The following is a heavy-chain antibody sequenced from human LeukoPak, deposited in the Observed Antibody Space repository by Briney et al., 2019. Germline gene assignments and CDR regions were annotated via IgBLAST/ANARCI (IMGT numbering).Heavy chain of an antibody. CDR2: IYYSGST. V-gene: IGHV4-39*01. CDR3: ARGVYSSSSDYFDY. J-gene: IGHJ4*02. CDR1: GGSISSSSYY. Sequence: SETLSLTCTVSGGSISSSSYYWGWIRQPPGTGLEWIGSIYYSGSTYYNPSLKSRVTISVDTSKNQFSLKLSSVTAADTAVYYCARGVYSSSSDYFDYWGQGTLVTVSS. D-gene: IGHD6-6*01.